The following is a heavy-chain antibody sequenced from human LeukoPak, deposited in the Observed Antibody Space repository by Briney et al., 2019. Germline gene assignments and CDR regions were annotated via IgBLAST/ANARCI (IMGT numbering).Heavy chain of an antibody. D-gene: IGHD3-16*01. CDR2: ISYNGDET. J-gene: IGHJ4*02. CDR3: ARDPSVGGFSGSELDF. V-gene: IGHV3-64*01. Sequence: GGSLRLSCVASGFTFSNYFMHWVRQAPGKGLDYLSVISYNGDETYYAKSVKGRFTISRDNSKNTLYLQMGTLRPEDTAVYYCARDPSVGGFSGSELDFWGQGTLVTVSS. CDR1: GFTFSNYF.